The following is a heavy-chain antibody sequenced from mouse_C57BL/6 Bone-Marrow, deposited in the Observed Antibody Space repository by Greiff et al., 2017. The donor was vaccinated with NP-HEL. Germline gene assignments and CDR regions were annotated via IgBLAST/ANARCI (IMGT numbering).Heavy chain of an antibody. CDR3: TTRITTVVFDY. CDR2: IDPENGDT. J-gene: IGHJ2*01. Sequence: VQLQQSGAELVRPGASVKLSCTASGFTIKDDYMHWVKQRPEQGLEWIGWIDPENGDTEYASKFQGKATITADTSSNTAYLQLSSLTSEDTAVYYCTTRITTVVFDYWGQGTTLTVSS. D-gene: IGHD1-1*01. V-gene: IGHV14-4*01. CDR1: GFTIKDDY.